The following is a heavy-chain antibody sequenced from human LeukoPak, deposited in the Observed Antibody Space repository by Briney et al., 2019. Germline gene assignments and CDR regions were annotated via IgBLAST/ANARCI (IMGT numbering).Heavy chain of an antibody. CDR3: ARDPYPYYYDSSGYENAFDI. D-gene: IGHD3-22*01. V-gene: IGHV3-21*01. CDR1: GFTFSRYS. J-gene: IGHJ3*02. Sequence: GGSLRLSCAASGFTFSRYSMNWVRQAPGKGLEWVSSISSSSSYIYFADSMKGRFTISRDNAKNSLYLQMNSLRAEDTAVYYCARDPYPYYYDSSGYENAFDIWGQGTMVTVSS. CDR2: ISSSSSYI.